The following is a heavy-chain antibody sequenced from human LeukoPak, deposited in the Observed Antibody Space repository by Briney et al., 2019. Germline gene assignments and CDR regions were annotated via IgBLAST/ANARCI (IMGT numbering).Heavy chain of an antibody. J-gene: IGHJ6*02. V-gene: IGHV1-2*02. Sequence: ASVKVSCKASGYTFTDYYMHWVRQAPGQGLEWMGWINPNSGGTNYAQKFQGRVTMTRDTSISTAYMELSRLRSDDTAVYYCAREACFIAAEPYYYYGMDVWGQGTTVTVSS. D-gene: IGHD6-6*01. CDR3: AREACFIAAEPYYYYGMDV. CDR2: INPNSGGT. CDR1: GYTFTDYY.